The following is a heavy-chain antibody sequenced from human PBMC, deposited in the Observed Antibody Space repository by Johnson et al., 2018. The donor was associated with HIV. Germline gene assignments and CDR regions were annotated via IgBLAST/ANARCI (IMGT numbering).Heavy chain of an antibody. V-gene: IGHV3-9*01. D-gene: IGHD1-26*01. J-gene: IGHJ3*02. CDR3: AKVFSVELPAFDI. CDR2: ISWNSGSI. CDR1: GFTFDDYA. Sequence: VLLVESGGGLVQPGGSLRLSCAASGFTFDDYAMHWVRQAPGKGLEWVSGISWNSGSIGYADSVKGRFTISRDNAKNSLYLQMNSLRAEDTALYYCAKVFSVELPAFDIWGQGTMVTVSS.